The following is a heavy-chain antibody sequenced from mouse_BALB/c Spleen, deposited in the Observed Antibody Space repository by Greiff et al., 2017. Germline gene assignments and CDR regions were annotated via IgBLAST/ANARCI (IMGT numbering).Heavy chain of an antibody. CDR2: INPGSGGT. CDR1: GYAFTNYL. CDR3: ARWYYAMDY. J-gene: IGHJ4*01. V-gene: IGHV1-54*01. Sequence: QVQLQQSGAELVRPGTSVKVSCKASGYAFTNYLIEWVKQRPGQGLEWIGVINPGSGGTNHNEKFKGKATLTADKSSSTAYMQLSSLTSDDSAVYFCARWYYAMDYWGQGTSVTVSS.